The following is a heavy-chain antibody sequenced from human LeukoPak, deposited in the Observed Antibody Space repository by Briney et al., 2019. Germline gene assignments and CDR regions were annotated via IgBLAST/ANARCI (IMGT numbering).Heavy chain of an antibody. D-gene: IGHD3-9*01. J-gene: IGHJ6*03. V-gene: IGHV7-4-1*02. Sequence: ASVNASCKPSDYTFTSYAMNWVQQAPGQGLKWMGWINTNTGNPTYAQGFTGRSVFSLDTSVSTAYLQISSLKAEDTAVYYCARLVAGDYYYYYMDVWGKGTTVTVSS. CDR2: INTNTGNP. CDR1: DYTFTSYA. CDR3: ARLVAGDYYYYYMDV.